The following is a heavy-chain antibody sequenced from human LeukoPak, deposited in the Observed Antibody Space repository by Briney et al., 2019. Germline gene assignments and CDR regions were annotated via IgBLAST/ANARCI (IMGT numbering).Heavy chain of an antibody. CDR2: IYSGGST. J-gene: IGHJ4*02. V-gene: IGHV3-66*01. Sequence: GGSLRLSCAASGFTVSSNYMSWVRQAPGKGLEWVSVIYSGGSTYYADSVKGRFTISRDNSKNTLYLQMNSLSAEDTAVYYCARDFLTGRVDYWGQGTLVTVSS. D-gene: IGHD3-16*01. CDR3: ARDFLTGRVDY. CDR1: GFTVSSNY.